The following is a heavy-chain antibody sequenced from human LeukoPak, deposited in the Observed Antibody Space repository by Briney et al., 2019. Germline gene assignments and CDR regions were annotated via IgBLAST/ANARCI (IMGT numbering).Heavy chain of an antibody. CDR2: ISSGSSYI. J-gene: IGHJ4*02. D-gene: IGHD3-22*01. V-gene: IGHV3-21*06. CDR3: ARSSSVNYDSSGYSALDD. CDR1: GFTFSSYS. Sequence: GGSLRLSCTASGFTFSSYSMNWVRQAPWKGLEWVSCISSGSSYIYYADSVKGRFTISRDNAKNSLYLQMTSLRAEDTAVYYCARSSSVNYDSSGYSALDDWGQGTLVTVSS.